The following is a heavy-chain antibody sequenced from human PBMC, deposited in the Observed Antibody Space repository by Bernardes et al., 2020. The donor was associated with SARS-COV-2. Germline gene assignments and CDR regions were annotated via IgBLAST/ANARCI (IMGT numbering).Heavy chain of an antibody. CDR3: TTYVVPAG. D-gene: IGHD2-2*01. CDR2: IKSTTHGGTT. Sequence: GGSLRLSCAASGFTFSDAWMRWVRQAPGKGLEWVGRIKSTTHGGTTEYAAPVEGRFTISRDDSRNMLYLQMNSLKTEDTAVYYCTTYVVPAGWGQGTTVTVSS. CDR1: GFTFSDAW. J-gene: IGHJ6*02. V-gene: IGHV3-15*01.